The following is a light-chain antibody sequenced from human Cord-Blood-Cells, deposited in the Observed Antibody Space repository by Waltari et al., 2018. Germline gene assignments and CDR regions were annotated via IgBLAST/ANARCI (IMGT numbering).Light chain of an antibody. CDR1: QSVSSSY. J-gene: IGKJ2*01. V-gene: IGKV3-20*01. CDR3: QQYGSSPPYT. CDR2: GAS. Sequence: EIVLTQSPGTLSLSPGERATLSCRASQSVSSSYLAWYQQKPGQAPRLLIYGASSRATCSPDRFSGSGSGTACTLTISRLEPEDVAVYYCQQYGSSPPYTFGQGTKLEIK.